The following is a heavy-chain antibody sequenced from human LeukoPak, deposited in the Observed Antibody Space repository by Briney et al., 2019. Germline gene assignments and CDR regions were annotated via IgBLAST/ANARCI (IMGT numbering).Heavy chain of an antibody. V-gene: IGHV4-39*07. J-gene: IGHJ4*02. CDR3: ASHIVVVVAAKDYFDY. CDR2: IYYSGST. CDR1: GGSISSVNYY. D-gene: IGHD2-15*01. Sequence: SETLSLTCTVSGGSISSVNYYWGWIRQPPGKGLEWIGSIYYSGSTYYNPSLKSRVTISVDTSKNQFSLKLSSVTAADTAVYYCASHIVVVVAAKDYFDYWGQGTLVTVSS.